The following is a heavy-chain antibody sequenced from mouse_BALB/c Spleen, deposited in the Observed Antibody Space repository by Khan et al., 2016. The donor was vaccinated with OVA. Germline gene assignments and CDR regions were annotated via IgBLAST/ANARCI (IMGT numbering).Heavy chain of an antibody. CDR3: ARHETTMFLFAY. V-gene: IGHV5-6*01. J-gene: IGHJ3*01. CDR1: GFTFSSYG. Sequence: EVELVESGGDLVKPGGSLKLSCAASGFTFSSYGMSWVRQTPDKRLEWVATISSGGSHTYYPDSVKGRFTVSRDTAKNTLYLQMSSLKSEDTAMYYCARHETTMFLFAYWGQGTLVTVSA. CDR2: ISSGGSHT. D-gene: IGHD2-1*01.